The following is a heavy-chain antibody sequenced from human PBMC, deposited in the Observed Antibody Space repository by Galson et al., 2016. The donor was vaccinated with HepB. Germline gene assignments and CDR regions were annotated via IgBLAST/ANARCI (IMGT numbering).Heavy chain of an antibody. CDR3: ARYSVRGPGSSRIFAY. D-gene: IGHD6-6*01. CDR1: GYTFTSYH. CDR2: INPSAGGA. V-gene: IGHV1-46*01. Sequence: SVKVSCKASGYTFTSYHIHWVRQAPGQGLEWMGIINPSAGGARYGQKFQDRVTMTRDTSTSTVYMELSSLRSEDTAVYYCARYSVRGPGSSRIFAYWGQGTLVTVSS. J-gene: IGHJ4*02.